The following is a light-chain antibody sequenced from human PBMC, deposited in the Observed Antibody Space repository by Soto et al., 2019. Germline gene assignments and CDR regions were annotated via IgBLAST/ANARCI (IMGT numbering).Light chain of an antibody. CDR1: QSSSSY. V-gene: IGKV1-39*01. Sequence: MQMTQSPYSLSASVGDRVTITCRASQSSSSYSNWHQQNSWKAPKLLICAGSSLQSGVPSRSGGIVSGIDFTLTISSRQPEEFATYYCQRSYSTPLTFGGGTRVDIK. CDR3: QRSYSTPLT. J-gene: IGKJ4*01. CDR2: AGS.